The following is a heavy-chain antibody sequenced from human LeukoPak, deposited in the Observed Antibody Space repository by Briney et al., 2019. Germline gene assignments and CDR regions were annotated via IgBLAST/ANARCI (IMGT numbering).Heavy chain of an antibody. CDR2: MYHSGST. CDR3: ARHEDIVVVPAAMIDYYYYGMDV. D-gene: IGHD2-2*01. Sequence: PSETLSLTCTVSGYSIRSGYYWGWIRQPPGKGLEWIGSMYHSGSTYYNPSLKSRVTISVDTSKNQFSLKLNSVTAADTAVYYCARHEDIVVVPAAMIDYYYYGMDVWGQGTTVTVSS. J-gene: IGHJ6*02. V-gene: IGHV4-38-2*02. CDR1: GYSIRSGYY.